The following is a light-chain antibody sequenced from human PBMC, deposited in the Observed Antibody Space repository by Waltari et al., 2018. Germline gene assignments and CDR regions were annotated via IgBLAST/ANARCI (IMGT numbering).Light chain of an antibody. V-gene: IGKV3-20*01. Sequence: ETVLTQSPGTLSLSPGEGAALSCRASQTISSISLTWYQQKPGQAPSLLIYGTSSRATGIPDRFSGSGSGTDFTLTIRRLDPEDFAVYYCQQYDGSTVTFGGGTKVEVK. CDR3: QQYDGSTVT. CDR1: QTISSIS. CDR2: GTS. J-gene: IGKJ4*01.